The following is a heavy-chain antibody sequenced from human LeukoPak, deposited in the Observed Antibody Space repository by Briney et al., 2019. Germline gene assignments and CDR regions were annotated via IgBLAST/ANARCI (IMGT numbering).Heavy chain of an antibody. V-gene: IGHV3-23*01. D-gene: IGHD2-21*01. J-gene: IGHJ6*02. CDR3: ARTVAQYSNTWLYYYYGLDV. CDR2: ISAGSEDS. Sequence: GGSLRLSCTASGFTFGGYAMSWVRQAPGKGLEWVSSISAGSEDSYYADPVKGRFTISRDNSKSTLYLQMNSLRADDTAVYYCARTVAQYSNTWLYYYYGLDVWGQGTTVTVSS. CDR1: GFTFGGYA.